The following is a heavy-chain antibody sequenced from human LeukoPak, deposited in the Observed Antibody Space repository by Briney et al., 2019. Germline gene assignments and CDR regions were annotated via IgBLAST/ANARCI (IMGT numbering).Heavy chain of an antibody. Sequence: PGRSLRLSCAASGFNFTGYGIHWVRQVPGKGLDWVAVIWYDGKSKQYADSVKGRFTISRDTSKNTVYLQMNSLRAEDTAVYYCTRVSESGNSDYWGQGTLVTVSS. D-gene: IGHD4-23*01. V-gene: IGHV3-33*01. J-gene: IGHJ4*02. CDR1: GFNFTGYG. CDR3: TRVSESGNSDY. CDR2: IWYDGKSK.